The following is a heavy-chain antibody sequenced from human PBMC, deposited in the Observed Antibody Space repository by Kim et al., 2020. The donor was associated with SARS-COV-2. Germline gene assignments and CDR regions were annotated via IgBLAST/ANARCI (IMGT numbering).Heavy chain of an antibody. CDR2: IYSGGST. D-gene: IGHD6-13*01. CDR1: GFTVSSNY. CDR3: ARPPAAAADDAFAI. J-gene: IGHJ3*02. V-gene: IGHV3-53*01. Sequence: GGSLRLSCAASGFTVSSNYMSWVRQAPGKGLEWVSVIYSGGSTYYADSVKGRFTISRDNSKNTLSLQMNSLRAEDTAVYYCARPPAAAADDAFAIWGQGT.